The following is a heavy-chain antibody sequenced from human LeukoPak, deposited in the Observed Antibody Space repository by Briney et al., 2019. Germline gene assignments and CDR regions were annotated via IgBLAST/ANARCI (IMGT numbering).Heavy chain of an antibody. V-gene: IGHV3-23*01. CDR2: ISGSGGGP. Sequence: SGGSLRLSCVVSGITLSNYGMSWGRQAPGKGLEWVAGISGSGGGPKYADSVKGRFTSSRDNPKNTLYLQMNSLKAEDTAMYFCAKRGVVIRVILVGFHKEAYYFDSWGQGALVTVSS. CDR3: AKRGVVIRVILVGFHKEAYYFDS. J-gene: IGHJ4*02. D-gene: IGHD3-22*01. CDR1: GITLSNYG.